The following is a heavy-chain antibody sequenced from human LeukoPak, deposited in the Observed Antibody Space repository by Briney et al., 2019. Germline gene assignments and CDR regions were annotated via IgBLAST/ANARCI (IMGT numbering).Heavy chain of an antibody. CDR3: ARYTARGDYYYYYMDV. Sequence: SETLSLTCTVSGGSISSSSYYWGWIRQPPGKGLEWIGSIYYSGSTYYNPSLKSRVTISVDTSKNQFSLKLSSVTAADTAVYYCARYTARGDYYYYYMDVWGKGTTVTVSS. D-gene: IGHD2-2*02. V-gene: IGHV4-39*07. J-gene: IGHJ6*03. CDR1: GGSISSSSYY. CDR2: IYYSGST.